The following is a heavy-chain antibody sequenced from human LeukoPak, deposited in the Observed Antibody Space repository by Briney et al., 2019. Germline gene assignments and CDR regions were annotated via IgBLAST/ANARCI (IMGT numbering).Heavy chain of an antibody. CDR1: GGSISSGDYY. V-gene: IGHV4-30-4*01. Sequence: PSETLSLTCTVSGGSISSGDYYWSWIRQPPGKGLEWIGYIYYSGSTYYNPSLKSRVTISVDTSKNQFSLKLSSVTAADTAVYYCARATNWNYYYYYGMDVWGQGTTVTVSS. D-gene: IGHD1-20*01. CDR3: ARATNWNYYYYYGMDV. CDR2: IYYSGST. J-gene: IGHJ6*02.